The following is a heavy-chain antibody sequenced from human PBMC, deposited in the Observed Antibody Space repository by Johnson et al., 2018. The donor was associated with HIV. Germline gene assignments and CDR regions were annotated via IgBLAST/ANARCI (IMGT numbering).Heavy chain of an antibody. V-gene: IGHV3-66*01. Sequence: VQLVESGGGLVQPGGSLRLSCAASGFTVSSNYMSWVRQAPGQGLEWVSDIYSGGSTYYADSVKGRVTISRDNSKNTLSLQMNSRRAEDTAVYYCARTRKYTSGPPCAFDFWGQGTMVTVSS. CDR2: IYSGGST. D-gene: IGHD3-22*01. CDR3: ARTRKYTSGPPCAFDF. CDR1: GFTVSSNY. J-gene: IGHJ3*01.